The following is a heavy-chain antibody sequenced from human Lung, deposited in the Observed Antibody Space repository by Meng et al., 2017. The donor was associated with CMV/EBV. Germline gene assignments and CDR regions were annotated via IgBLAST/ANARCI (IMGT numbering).Heavy chain of an antibody. CDR3: ARARGTTAASGTNWFDP. J-gene: IGHJ5*02. Sequence: ASVXVSXXASGYTFTGYYIHWVRQAPGQGLAWMGWINPNSGGTNYAQKVQGRVTMTRDTSISTAYMELSRLKSDDTAVYFCARARGTTAASGTNWFDPWGQGTXVTVSS. CDR2: INPNSGGT. D-gene: IGHD6-13*01. V-gene: IGHV1-2*02. CDR1: GYTFTGYY.